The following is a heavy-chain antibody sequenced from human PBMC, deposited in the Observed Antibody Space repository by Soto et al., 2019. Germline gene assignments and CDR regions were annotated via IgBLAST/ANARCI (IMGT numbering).Heavy chain of an antibody. CDR3: SGGRIAVAGSSGFYYYGMDV. CDR1: GGTFTNYV. CDR2: ITPFSGAT. J-gene: IGHJ6*02. D-gene: IGHD6-19*01. Sequence: QVQLVQSWAEVKKPGSSVKVSCKASGGTFTNYVITWVRQAPGQGLEWMGGITPFSGATSFAEKLQGRVTFSADTATRTAYLELNGLRAEETAVYYCSGGRIAVAGSSGFYYYGMDVWGQGTTVTVAS. V-gene: IGHV1-69*06.